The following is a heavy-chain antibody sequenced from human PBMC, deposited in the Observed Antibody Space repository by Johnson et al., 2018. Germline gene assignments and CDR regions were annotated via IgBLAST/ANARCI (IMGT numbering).Heavy chain of an antibody. Sequence: VQSGGSLTLSCVASVFSFRTYAMNWVRQASGKGLEWVTHISAGSASTHYAGPVKGRFTISRDNSKNILFLQLNSLRAEDTAVYYCVKGASAAGTRGAFEIWGQGTMLTVSS. CDR3: VKGASAAGTRGAFEI. CDR2: ISAGSAST. J-gene: IGHJ3*02. V-gene: IGHV3-23*01. CDR1: VFSFRTYA. D-gene: IGHD6-13*01.